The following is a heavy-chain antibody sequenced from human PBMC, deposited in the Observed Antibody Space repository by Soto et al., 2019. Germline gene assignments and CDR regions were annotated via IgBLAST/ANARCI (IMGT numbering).Heavy chain of an antibody. D-gene: IGHD4-17*01. V-gene: IGHV1-8*01. CDR1: GYTFTSYD. CDR3: AREGALLYGGNPDYYYTVGV. J-gene: IGHJ6*02. CDR2: MNPNSANT. Sequence: ASVKVSCKASGYTFTSYDINWVRQATGQGLEWMGWMNPNSANTGYAQKFQGRVTMTRNTSISTAYMELSSLRSEDTAVYYCAREGALLYGGNPDYYYTVGVWGQGTTVTVSS.